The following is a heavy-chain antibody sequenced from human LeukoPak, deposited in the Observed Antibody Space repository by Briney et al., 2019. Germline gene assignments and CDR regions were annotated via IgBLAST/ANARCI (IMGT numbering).Heavy chain of an antibody. CDR3: TKGLYVSWSSPDF. Sequence: GGSLRLSCAASGFTSREYAITWVRQAPEEGLECVSGINDRSSSTYYTASVKGRFTISRDNAKNQVYLQLNTLRVEDMAVYYCTKGLYVSWSSPDFWGQRSLVTVSS. J-gene: IGHJ4*02. CDR1: GFTSREYA. CDR2: INDRSSST. V-gene: IGHV3-23*01. D-gene: IGHD3-10*01.